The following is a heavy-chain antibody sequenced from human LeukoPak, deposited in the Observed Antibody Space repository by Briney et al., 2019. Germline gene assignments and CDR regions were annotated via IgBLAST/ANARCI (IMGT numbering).Heavy chain of an antibody. J-gene: IGHJ4*02. CDR3: TTSYYDSSGYHN. D-gene: IGHD3-22*01. CDR2: IKSKTDGGTT. Sequence: GGSLRLSCAASGFTFSNAWMSWVRQAPGKGLEWVGRIKSKTDGGTTDYAAPVKGRFTISRDDPKNTLYLQMNSLKTEDTAVYYCTTSYYDSSGYHNWGQGTLVTVSS. V-gene: IGHV3-15*01. CDR1: GFTFSNAW.